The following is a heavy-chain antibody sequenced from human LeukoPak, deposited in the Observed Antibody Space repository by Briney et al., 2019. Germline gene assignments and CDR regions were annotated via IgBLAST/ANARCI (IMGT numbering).Heavy chain of an antibody. Sequence: GGSLRLSCAASGFTLSTYAMGWVRQTPGKGLEWFAATSSSDAGTYHADSVRGRFTISRDNSKNTLYLQMNSLRAEDAAVYFCAKAPVTSCRGAYCYPFDSWGQGTLVTVSS. D-gene: IGHD2-21*01. V-gene: IGHV3-23*01. CDR1: GFTLSTYA. CDR3: AKAPVTSCRGAYCYPFDS. J-gene: IGHJ4*02. CDR2: TSSSDAGT.